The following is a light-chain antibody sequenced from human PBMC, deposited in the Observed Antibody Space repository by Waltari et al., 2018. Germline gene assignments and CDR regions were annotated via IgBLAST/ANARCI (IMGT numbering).Light chain of an antibody. CDR3: NSRDSRGHPLV. Sequence: SSELTQDPVVSVALGQTVRTTCQGDSLRYYYETWYHQKPGQAPVLVMYGKNNRPSGIPDRFSGSYSGTTASLIITGAQAEDEGDYYCNSRDSRGHPLVFGTGTKVTVL. J-gene: IGLJ1*01. CDR1: SLRYYY. V-gene: IGLV3-19*01. CDR2: GKN.